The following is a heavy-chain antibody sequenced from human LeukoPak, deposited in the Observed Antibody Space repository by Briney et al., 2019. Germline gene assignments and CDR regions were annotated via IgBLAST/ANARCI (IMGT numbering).Heavy chain of an antibody. D-gene: IGHD3-10*01. V-gene: IGHV3-21*01. CDR2: ISSSSGYI. CDR3: ARVWFGESGWFDP. J-gene: IGHJ5*02. Sequence: GGSLRLSCAASGFTFSSYSMNWVRQAPGKGLEWVSFISSSSGYIYYADSVKGRFTISRDNAKNSLCLQMNSLRAEDTAVYYCARVWFGESGWFDPWGQGTLVTVSS. CDR1: GFTFSSYS.